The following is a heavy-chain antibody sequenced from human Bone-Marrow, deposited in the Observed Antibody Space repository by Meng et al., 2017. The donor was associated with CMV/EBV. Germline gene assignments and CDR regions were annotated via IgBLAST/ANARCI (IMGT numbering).Heavy chain of an antibody. Sequence: SVKVSCKASGGTFSSYTISWVRQAPGQGLEWMGRIIPILGITNYAQKFQGRVTITADKSTSIAYMELSSPRSEDTAVYYCARGLGIEGNWFDPWGQGSLVTVSS. CDR1: GGTFSSYT. D-gene: IGHD7-27*01. CDR2: IIPILGIT. V-gene: IGHV1-69*02. J-gene: IGHJ5*02. CDR3: ARGLGIEGNWFDP.